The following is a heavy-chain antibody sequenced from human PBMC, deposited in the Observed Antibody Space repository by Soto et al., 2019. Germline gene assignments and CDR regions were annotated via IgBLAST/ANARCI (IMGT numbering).Heavy chain of an antibody. CDR3: ASGVQWEFLSNY. Sequence: QGQLVQSGAEVKKPGASVTVYCMSSGYTFTRYYINWVRQAPGQGLEWMGWVSAYNGNTHYEQKLPGRVTLTTGTNPSTAYMERRSLRSDDTAVQFCASGVQWEFLSNYWGQGTLVTVSS. CDR1: GYTFTRYY. V-gene: IGHV1-18*01. D-gene: IGHD1-26*01. J-gene: IGHJ4*02. CDR2: VSAYNGNT.